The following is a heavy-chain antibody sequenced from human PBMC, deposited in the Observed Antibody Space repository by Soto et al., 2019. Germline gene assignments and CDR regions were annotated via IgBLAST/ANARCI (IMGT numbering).Heavy chain of an antibody. Sequence: SETLSLTCTVSGDSISTFYWGWMRQSPGKELEWIGYVYYTGSTNYNPSLKSRVTISVDRSKNQFSLKLTSANAADTAVYYCARGRTVRNYADDSSDYFYFFDYWGQGTQVTVYS. J-gene: IGHJ4*02. CDR1: GDSISTFY. CDR3: ARGRTVRNYADDSSDYFYFFDY. V-gene: IGHV4-59*01. CDR2: VYYTGST. D-gene: IGHD3-22*01.